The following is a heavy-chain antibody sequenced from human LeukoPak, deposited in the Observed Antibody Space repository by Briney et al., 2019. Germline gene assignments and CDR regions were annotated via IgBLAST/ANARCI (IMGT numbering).Heavy chain of an antibody. CDR3: AKDRVGVVNFDY. Sequence: PGGSLRLSCAASGFTFSSYAMSWVRQAPGKGLEWVSTISGSGGSTYYADSVKGRFTISRDNSKNTLYLQMNSLRAEDTAVYYCAKDRVGVVNFDYWGQGTLVTVSS. CDR2: ISGSGGST. D-gene: IGHD3-3*01. CDR1: GFTFSSYA. V-gene: IGHV3-23*01. J-gene: IGHJ4*02.